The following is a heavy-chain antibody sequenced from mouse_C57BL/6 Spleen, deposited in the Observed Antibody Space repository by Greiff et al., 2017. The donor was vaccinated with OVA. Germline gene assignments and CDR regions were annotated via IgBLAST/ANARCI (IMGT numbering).Heavy chain of an antibody. CDR1: GYTFTSYW. V-gene: IGHV1-59*01. J-gene: IGHJ4*01. CDR2: IDPSDSYT. CDR3: ARSDYGSSHYDYAMDY. Sequence: QVQLQQPGAELVRPGTSVTLSCKASGYTFTSYWMHWVKQRPGQGLEWIGVIDPSDSYTNYNQKFKGKATLTVDTSSSTAYMQLSSLTSEDSAVYYCARSDYGSSHYDYAMDYWGQGTSVTVSS. D-gene: IGHD1-1*01.